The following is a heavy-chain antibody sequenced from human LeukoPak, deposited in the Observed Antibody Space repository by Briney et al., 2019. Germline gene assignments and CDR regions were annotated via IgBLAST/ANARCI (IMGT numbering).Heavy chain of an antibody. CDR3: ARAGYYDFWSGYSNYYYYYMDV. Sequence: SVKVSCKASGGTFSSYAISWVRQAPGQGLEWMGGIIPIFGTANYAQKFQGRVTITADKSTSTAYMELSSLRSEDTAVYYCARAGYYDFWSGYSNYYYYYMDVWGKGTTVTVSS. V-gene: IGHV1-69*06. CDR1: GGTFSSYA. J-gene: IGHJ6*03. CDR2: IIPIFGTA. D-gene: IGHD3-3*01.